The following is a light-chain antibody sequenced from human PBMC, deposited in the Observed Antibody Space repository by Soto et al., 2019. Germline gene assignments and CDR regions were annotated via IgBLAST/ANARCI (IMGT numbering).Light chain of an antibody. Sequence: AIHMTHSPSSLSASVGDRVTITCRASHVIRNDLGWYQQKPGKAPKLLIYAASSLQSGVPSRFSGSGSGTDFTLTISSLQPEDFATYYCLQDYNYPWTFGQGRRLEIK. CDR3: LQDYNYPWT. V-gene: IGKV1-6*01. CDR2: AAS. J-gene: IGKJ5*01. CDR1: HVIRND.